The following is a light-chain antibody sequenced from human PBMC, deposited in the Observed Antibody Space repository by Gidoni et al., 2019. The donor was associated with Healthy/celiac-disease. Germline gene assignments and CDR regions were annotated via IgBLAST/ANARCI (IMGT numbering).Light chain of an antibody. CDR3: QQRSNWIT. Sequence: EIVLTQSPATLSLSPGDRATLSCRASQSVSSYLAWYQQKPGQAPRLLIYDASNRATGIPARFSGSGSGTDFTLTISSLEPEDFAVYYCQQRSNWITFGQXTRLEIK. V-gene: IGKV3-11*01. CDR2: DAS. CDR1: QSVSSY. J-gene: IGKJ5*01.